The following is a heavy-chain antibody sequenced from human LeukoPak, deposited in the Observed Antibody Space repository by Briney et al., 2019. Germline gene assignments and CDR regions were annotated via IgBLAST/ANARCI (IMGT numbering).Heavy chain of an antibody. CDR2: INHSGST. J-gene: IGHJ4*02. Sequence: SETLSLTCAVYGVSFSGYYWSWIRQPPGKGLEWIGEINHSGSTNYNPSLKSRVTISVDTSKNQFSLKLSSVTAADTAVYYCARESNRAYDYWGQGTLVTVSS. CDR1: GVSFSGYY. V-gene: IGHV4-34*01. CDR3: ARESNRAYDY. D-gene: IGHD1-14*01.